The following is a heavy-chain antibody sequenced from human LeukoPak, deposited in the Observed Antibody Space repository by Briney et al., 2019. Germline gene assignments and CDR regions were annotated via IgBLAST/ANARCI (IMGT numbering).Heavy chain of an antibody. V-gene: IGHV3-23*01. Sequence: GGSLRLSCAASGFTFSSYAMSWVRQAPGKGLEWVSAISGSGGSTYYADSVKGRFTISRDNSKNTLYLQMNSLRVEDTAVYYCAKVYGSGSNWFDPWGQGTPNWFDPWGQGTLVTVSS. D-gene: IGHD3-10*01. CDR2: ISGSGGST. CDR1: GFTFSSYA. CDR3: AKVYGSGSNWFDPWGQGTPNWFDP. J-gene: IGHJ5*02.